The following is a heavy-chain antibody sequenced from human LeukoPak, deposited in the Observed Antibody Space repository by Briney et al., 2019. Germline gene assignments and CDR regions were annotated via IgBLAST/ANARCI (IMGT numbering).Heavy chain of an antibody. Sequence: PGGSLRLSCAASGFTVSSNYMSWVRQAPGKGLEWVSVIYSGGSTYYADSVKGRFTISRDNSKNTLYLQMNSLRAEDTAVYYCARVRFLEWYRTYYGMDVWGQGTTVTVSS. CDR2: IYSGGST. J-gene: IGHJ6*02. V-gene: IGHV3-66*02. D-gene: IGHD3-3*01. CDR3: ARVRFLEWYRTYYGMDV. CDR1: GFTVSSNY.